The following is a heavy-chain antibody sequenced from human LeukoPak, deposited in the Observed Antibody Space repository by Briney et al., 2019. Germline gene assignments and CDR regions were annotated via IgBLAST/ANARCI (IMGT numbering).Heavy chain of an antibody. CDR3: ARPDSIQLWESFDY. J-gene: IGHJ4*02. D-gene: IGHD5-18*01. V-gene: IGHV3-30-3*01. CDR2: ISYDGSNK. CDR1: GFTFSSYA. Sequence: PGRSLRLSCAASGFTFSSYAMHWVRQAPGKGLEWVAVISYDGSNKYYADSVKGRFTISRDNSKNTLYLQMNSLRAEGTAVYYCARPDSIQLWESFDYWGQGTLVTVSS.